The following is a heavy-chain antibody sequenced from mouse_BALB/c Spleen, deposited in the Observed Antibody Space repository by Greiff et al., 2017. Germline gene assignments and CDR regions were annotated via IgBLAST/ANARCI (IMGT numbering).Heavy chain of an antibody. Sequence: EVKLQESGPGLVKPSQSLSLTCSVTGYSITSGYYWNWIRQFPGNKLEWMGYISYDGSNNYNPSLKNRISITRDTSKNQFFLKLNSVTTEDTATYYCARDRSSGDEFAYWGQGTLVTVSA. D-gene: IGHD3-1*01. CDR2: ISYDGSN. CDR3: ARDRSSGDEFAY. J-gene: IGHJ3*01. CDR1: GYSITSGYY. V-gene: IGHV3-6*02.